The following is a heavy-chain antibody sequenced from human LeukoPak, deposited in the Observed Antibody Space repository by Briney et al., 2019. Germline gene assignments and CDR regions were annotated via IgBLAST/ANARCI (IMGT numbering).Heavy chain of an antibody. J-gene: IGHJ6*02. CDR3: AKDGMVRGVRNYYYGMDV. D-gene: IGHD3-10*01. CDR2: ITPDGSGV. CDR1: GYTFSSYW. V-gene: IGHV3-74*01. Sequence: GGSLRLSCSASGYTFSSYWMHWVRQPPGKGLVWVSRITPDGSGVDYADSVKGRFTISRDNSKNTLYLQMNSLRAEDTAVYYCAKDGMVRGVRNYYYGMDVWGQGTTVTVSS.